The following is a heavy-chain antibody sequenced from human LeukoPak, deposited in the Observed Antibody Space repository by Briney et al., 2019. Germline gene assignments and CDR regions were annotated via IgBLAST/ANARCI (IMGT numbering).Heavy chain of an antibody. CDR3: AKELLFGFPEPAFDI. CDR1: GFTFSSYG. D-gene: IGHD3-16*01. Sequence: PGRSLRLSRAASGFTFSSYGMHWVRQAPGKGLEWVAVIWYGGSNKYYADSVKGRFTISRDNSKNTLYLQMNSLRAEDTAVYYCAKELLFGFPEPAFDIWGQGTMVTVSS. V-gene: IGHV3-30*18. CDR2: IWYGGSNK. J-gene: IGHJ3*02.